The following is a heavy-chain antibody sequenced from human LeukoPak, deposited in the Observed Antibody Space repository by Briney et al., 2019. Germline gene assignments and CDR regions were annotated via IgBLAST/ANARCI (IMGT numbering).Heavy chain of an antibody. CDR2: ISSSGTTI. Sequence: PGGSLRLSCVASGFIFSNFEMNWVRQAPGQGLEWVSYISSSGTTIFYADSVKGRFTISRDNAKNSLYLQLNSLRAEDTAIYYCARGWFDSWGQGTLVTVSS. V-gene: IGHV3-48*03. J-gene: IGHJ5*01. CDR3: ARGWFDS. CDR1: GFIFSNFE.